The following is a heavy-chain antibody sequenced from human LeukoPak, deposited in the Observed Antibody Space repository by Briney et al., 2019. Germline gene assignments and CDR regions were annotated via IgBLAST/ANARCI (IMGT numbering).Heavy chain of an antibody. J-gene: IGHJ6*02. CDR2: IWYDGSNK. D-gene: IGHD6-19*01. CDR1: GFTFSSYW. Sequence: GGSLRLSCAASGFTFSSYWMSWVRQAPGKGLEWVAVIWYDGSNKYYADSVKGRFTISRDNSKNTLYLQMNSLRAEDTAVYYCARGGGYSSGWYLFYYYGMDVWGQGTTVTVSS. CDR3: ARGGGYSSGWYLFYYYGMDV. V-gene: IGHV3-33*08.